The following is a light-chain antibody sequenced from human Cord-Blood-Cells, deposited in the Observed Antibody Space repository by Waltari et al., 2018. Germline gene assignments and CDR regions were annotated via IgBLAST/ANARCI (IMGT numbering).Light chain of an antibody. V-gene: IGLV1-47*01. CDR3: AAWDDSLSVV. Sequence: QSVLTQPPSASGTPGQRVTILCSGSSSNIGSNPVYWYQQLPGTAPKLLIYRNNQRPSGVPDRFSGSKSGTSASLAISGLRSEDEADYYCAAWDDSLSVVFGGGTKLTVL. CDR2: RNN. J-gene: IGLJ2*01. CDR1: SSNIGSNP.